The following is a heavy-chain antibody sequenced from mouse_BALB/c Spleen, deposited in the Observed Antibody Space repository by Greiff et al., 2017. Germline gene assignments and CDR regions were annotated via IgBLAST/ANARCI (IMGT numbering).Heavy chain of an antibody. CDR3: ARHFYYDYDGYAMDY. J-gene: IGHJ4*01. V-gene: IGHV5-6*01. CDR1: GFTFSSYG. CDR2: ISSGGSYT. D-gene: IGHD2-4*01. Sequence: EVQVVESGGDLVKPGGSLKLSCAASGFTFSSYGMSWVRQTPDKRLEWVATISSGGSYTYYPDSVKGRFTISRDNAKNTLYLQMSSLKSEDTAMYYCARHFYYDYDGYAMDYWGQGTSVTVSS.